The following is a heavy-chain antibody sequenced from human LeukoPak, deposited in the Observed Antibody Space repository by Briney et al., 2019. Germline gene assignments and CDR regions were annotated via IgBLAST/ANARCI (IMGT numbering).Heavy chain of an antibody. J-gene: IGHJ6*03. D-gene: IGHD6-13*01. Sequence: GGTLRLSCAASEFTFYSYGMSWVRQAPGKGLEWVSAISASGGSIYYADSVKGRFTISRDNSKNTLYLQMNSLRAEDTALYYCAKGGIHRGYYYYYMDVWGKGTTVTISS. CDR3: AKGGIHRGYYYYYMDV. CDR2: ISASGGSI. CDR1: EFTFYSYG. V-gene: IGHV3-23*01.